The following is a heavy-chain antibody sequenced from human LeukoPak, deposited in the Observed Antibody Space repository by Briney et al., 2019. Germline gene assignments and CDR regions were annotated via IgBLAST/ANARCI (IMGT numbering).Heavy chain of an antibody. CDR1: GFTFSSFW. D-gene: IGHD5-18*01. Sequence: ESLRLSCAASGFTFSSFWMHWFRQAPGKGLVWFSRINSDGSSTTYADSVKGRFTISRDNAKNTVYLQMNSLRAEDTAVYYCARGWDGYSYGIWGQGTLVTVSS. CDR3: ARGWDGYSYGI. V-gene: IGHV3-74*01. J-gene: IGHJ4*02. CDR2: INSDGSST.